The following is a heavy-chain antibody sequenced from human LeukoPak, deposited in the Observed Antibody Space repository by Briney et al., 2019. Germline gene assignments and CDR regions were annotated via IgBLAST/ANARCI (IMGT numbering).Heavy chain of an antibody. CDR1: GGSISSSSYY. J-gene: IGHJ4*02. D-gene: IGHD5-18*01. CDR3: ARRRYSYGPFFDY. V-gene: IGHV4-39*01. Sequence: PXETLSLTCTVSGGSISSSSYYWGWIRQPPGKGLEWIGSIYYSGSTYYNPSLKSRVTISVDTSKNQFSLKLSSVTAADTAVYYCARRRYSYGPFFDYWGQGTLVTVSS. CDR2: IYYSGST.